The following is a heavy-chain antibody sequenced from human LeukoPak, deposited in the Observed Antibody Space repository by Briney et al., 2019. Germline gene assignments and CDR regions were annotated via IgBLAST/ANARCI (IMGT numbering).Heavy chain of an antibody. V-gene: IGHV1-18*01. CDR1: GYTFTSYG. D-gene: IGHD3-3*01. CDR3: ARLRFLEWLLDGYYYYMDV. J-gene: IGHJ6*03. CDR2: ISAYNGNT. Sequence: ASVKVSCKASGYTFTSYGISWVRQAPGQGLEWMGWISAYNGNTNYAQKLQGRVTMTTDTSTSTAYMELRSLRSDDTAVYYCARLRFLEWLLDGYYYYMDVWGKGITVTVSS.